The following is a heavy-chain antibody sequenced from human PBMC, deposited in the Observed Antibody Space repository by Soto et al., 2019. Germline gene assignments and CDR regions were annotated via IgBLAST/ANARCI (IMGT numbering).Heavy chain of an antibody. CDR3: ARDREGAYYFDY. J-gene: IGHJ4*02. CDR1: GGTFSSYA. CDR2: IIPIFGTA. D-gene: IGHD1-26*01. Sequence: SVKVSCKASGGTFSSYAISWVRQAPGQGLEWMVGIIPIFGTANYAQKFQGRVTITADESTSTAYMELSSLRSEDTAVYYCARDREGAYYFDYWGQGTLVTVSS. V-gene: IGHV1-69*13.